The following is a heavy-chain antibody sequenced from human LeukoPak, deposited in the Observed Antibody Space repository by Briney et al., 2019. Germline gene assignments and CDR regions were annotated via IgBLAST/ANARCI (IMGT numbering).Heavy chain of an antibody. D-gene: IGHD4-23*01. CDR2: IGSSGSTV. CDR1: GFTFSAYE. V-gene: IGHV3-48*03. J-gene: IGHJ3*02. Sequence: GGSLRLSCAASGFTFSAYEMNWVRQAPGKGVEWVSYIGSSGSTVYYADSVKGRFTISRDNAKNSLYMQMESLRDEDTAIYYCARDTLEYSNSPDALDIWGQGTMVTVSS. CDR3: ARDTLEYSNSPDALDI.